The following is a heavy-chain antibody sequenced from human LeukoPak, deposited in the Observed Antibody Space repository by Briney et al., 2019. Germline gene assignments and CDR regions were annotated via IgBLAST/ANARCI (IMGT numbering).Heavy chain of an antibody. Sequence: GGSLRLSCTASGFTFGDYAMSWFRQAPGKGLEWVGFIRSKAYGGTTEYAASVKGRFTISRDNSKNTLYLQMNSLRAEDTAVYYCAKDGSVPPYQLPHYWGQGTLVTVSS. D-gene: IGHD2-2*01. CDR3: AKDGSVPPYQLPHY. CDR1: GFTFGDYA. CDR2: IRSKAYGGTT. J-gene: IGHJ4*02. V-gene: IGHV3-49*03.